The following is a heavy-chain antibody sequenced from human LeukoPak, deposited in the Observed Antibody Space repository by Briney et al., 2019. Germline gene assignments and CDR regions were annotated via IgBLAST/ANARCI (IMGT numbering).Heavy chain of an antibody. V-gene: IGHV4-4*07. CDR2: IYTSGST. CDR3: ARNIMVRGVIHLYYFDY. D-gene: IGHD3-10*01. J-gene: IGHJ4*02. CDR1: GGSISSYY. Sequence: SETLSLTCTVSGGSISSYYWSWIRQPAGKGLEWIGRIYTSGSTNYNPSLKSRVTMSVDTSKNQFSLKLSSVTAADTAVYYCARNIMVRGVIHLYYFDYWGQGTLVTVS.